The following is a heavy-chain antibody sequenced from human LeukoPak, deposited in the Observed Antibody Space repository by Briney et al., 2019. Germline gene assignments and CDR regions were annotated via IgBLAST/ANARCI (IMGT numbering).Heavy chain of an antibody. J-gene: IGHJ6*02. Sequence: GGSLRHSCAASGFTFSSYAMSWVRQAPGKGLEWVSAISGSGGSTYYADSVKGRFTISRDNSKNTLYLQMNSLRAEDTAVYYCAKEEKDYYYYGMDVWGQGTTVTVSS. V-gene: IGHV3-23*01. CDR1: GFTFSSYA. CDR2: ISGSGGST. CDR3: AKEEKDYYYYGMDV.